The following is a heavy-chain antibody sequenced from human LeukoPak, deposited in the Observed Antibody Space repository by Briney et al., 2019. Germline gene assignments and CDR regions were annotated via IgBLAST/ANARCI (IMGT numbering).Heavy chain of an antibody. CDR2: INPNSGGT. CDR3: ARGSGYSYGPLYDYVWGSYRYGLDY. CDR1: GYTFTGYY. Sequence: GASVTVSCKASGYTFTGYYMHWVRQAPGQGLEWMGWINPNSGGTNYAQKFQGRVTMTRDTSISTAYMELSRLRSDDTAVYYCARGSGYSYGPLYDYVWGSYRYGLDYWGQGTLVTVSS. J-gene: IGHJ4*02. D-gene: IGHD3-16*02. V-gene: IGHV1-2*02.